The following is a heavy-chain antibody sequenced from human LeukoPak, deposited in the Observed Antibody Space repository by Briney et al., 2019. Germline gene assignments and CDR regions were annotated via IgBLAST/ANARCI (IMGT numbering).Heavy chain of an antibody. V-gene: IGHV3-30*18. Sequence: GRSLRLSCSASGFAFSTYAMGWVRQAPGKGLEWVAVISDDGSHKYYAGSVKGRFTISRDNSKNTLYLQMNSLRAEDTSVYYCAKPYSSGWYGDFQHWGQGTLVTVSS. D-gene: IGHD6-19*01. CDR1: GFAFSTYA. CDR3: AKPYSSGWYGDFQH. J-gene: IGHJ1*01. CDR2: ISDDGSHK.